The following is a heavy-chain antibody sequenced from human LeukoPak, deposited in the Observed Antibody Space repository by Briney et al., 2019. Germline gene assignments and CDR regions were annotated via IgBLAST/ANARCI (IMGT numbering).Heavy chain of an antibody. Sequence: PSETLSLTCTVSGGSISNYYWTWIRQPPGKVLEWIGYIYYSGSTNYNPSLKSEVTISVDTSKNQFSLKLSSLTAADTAVYYGARGYGWLDYWGQGTLVTVSS. J-gene: IGHJ4*02. CDR1: GGSISNYY. CDR3: ARGYGWLDY. V-gene: IGHV4-59*01. CDR2: IYYSGST. D-gene: IGHD2-8*02.